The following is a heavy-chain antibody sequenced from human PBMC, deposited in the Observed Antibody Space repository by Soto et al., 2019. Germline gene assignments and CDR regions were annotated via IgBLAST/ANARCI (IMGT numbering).Heavy chain of an antibody. V-gene: IGHV3-48*01. CDR1: GFTFDDYA. D-gene: IGHD3-22*01. J-gene: IGHJ4*02. CDR3: ARDYYDSSGYYALFDY. CDR2: ISSSSSTI. Sequence: GGSLRLSCAASGFTFDDYAMHWVRQAPGKGLEWVSYISSSSSTIYYADSVKGRFTISRDNAKNSLYLQMNSLRAEDTAVYYCARDYYDSSGYYALFDYWGQGTLVTVSS.